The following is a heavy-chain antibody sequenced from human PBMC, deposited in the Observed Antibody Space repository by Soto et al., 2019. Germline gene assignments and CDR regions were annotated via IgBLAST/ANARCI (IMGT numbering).Heavy chain of an antibody. Sequence: PGGSLGLACTVSGFTLGVYAVTWVRKAQGKGLEWVSGITGSGDKTYYADSVKGRFIISRDNSENTLYLQMNSLRAEDTALYYCARDCSSSSCSVWRYWGQGTQVTVSS. J-gene: IGHJ4*02. CDR3: ARDCSSSSCSVWRY. V-gene: IGHV3-23*01. D-gene: IGHD2-2*01. CDR1: GFTLGVYA. CDR2: ITGSGDKT.